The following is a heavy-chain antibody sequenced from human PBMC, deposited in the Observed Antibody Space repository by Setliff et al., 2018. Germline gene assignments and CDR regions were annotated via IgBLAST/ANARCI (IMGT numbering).Heavy chain of an antibody. V-gene: IGHV4-39*01. J-gene: IGHJ4*02. CDR3: ARTGTYRYFDY. CDR2: IYYRGDT. CDR1: GGSFSSSGYY. D-gene: IGHD1-1*01. Sequence: SETLSLTCTVSGGSFSSSGYYWAWIRQPPGKGLEWIGRIYYRGDTYYNASLKGRLTISVDTAQNQFSLRLTSVTAADTAVYYCARTGTYRYFDYWGQGALVTVSS.